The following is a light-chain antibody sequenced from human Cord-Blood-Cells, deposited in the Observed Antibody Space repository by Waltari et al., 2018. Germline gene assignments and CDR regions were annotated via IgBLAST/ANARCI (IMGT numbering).Light chain of an antibody. J-gene: IGKJ4*01. Sequence: DIVMTQSPDSLAVSLGERATINCKSSQSVLYSSNNKNYLAWYQQKPGQPPKLLIYWASTRESGVPDRGSGSGSETDFTLTISSLQAEDVAVYYCQQYYSTPLTFVGGTKVEIK. CDR1: QSVLYSSNNKNY. CDR2: WAS. V-gene: IGKV4-1*01. CDR3: QQYYSTPLT.